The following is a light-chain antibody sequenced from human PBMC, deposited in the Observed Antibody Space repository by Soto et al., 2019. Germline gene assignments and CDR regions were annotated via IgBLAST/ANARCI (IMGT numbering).Light chain of an antibody. J-gene: IGLJ3*02. CDR2: SNS. Sequence: SVLTQPPSASGTPGQWVPISCSGSNSNIGSNTVSWYQQLPGTAPKLLIYSNSQRPSGVPDRFSGSKSGTSASLAISGLQSEDEADYYCATWDDSLNGWVFGGGTKLTVL. CDR1: NSNIGSNT. CDR3: ATWDDSLNGWV. V-gene: IGLV1-44*01.